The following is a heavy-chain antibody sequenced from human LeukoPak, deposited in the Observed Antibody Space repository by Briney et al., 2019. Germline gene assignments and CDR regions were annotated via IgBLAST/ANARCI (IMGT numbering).Heavy chain of an antibody. Sequence: SETLSLTCTVSGGSISSYYWSWIRQPPGKGLEWSGYIYYSGSTNYNPSLKRRVTISVDTSKNQFSLKLSSVTAADTAVYYCARALASSGCYDYWGQGTLVTVSS. V-gene: IGHV4-59*01. J-gene: IGHJ4*02. CDR3: ARALASSGCYDY. CDR1: GGSISSYY. CDR2: IYYSGST. D-gene: IGHD6-19*01.